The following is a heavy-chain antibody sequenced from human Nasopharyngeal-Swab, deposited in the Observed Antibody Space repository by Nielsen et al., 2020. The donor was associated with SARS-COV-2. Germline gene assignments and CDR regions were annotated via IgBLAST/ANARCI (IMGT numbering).Heavy chain of an antibody. CDR1: GYTFTGYY. J-gene: IGHJ6*02. D-gene: IGHD6-19*01. CDR2: INPNSGGT. Sequence: ASVKVSCKASGYTFTGYYMYWVRQGPGQGLEGRGLINPNSGGTNYPQKLQGRVTMTRDTSISTAYMELSRLRSDDTAVYYCARDPTSVAGTGYYYYGMDVWGQGTTVTVSS. CDR3: ARDPTSVAGTGYYYYGMDV. V-gene: IGHV1-2*06.